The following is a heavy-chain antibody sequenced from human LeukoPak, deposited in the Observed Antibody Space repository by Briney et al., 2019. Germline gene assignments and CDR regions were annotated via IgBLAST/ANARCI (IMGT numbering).Heavy chain of an antibody. Sequence: GGSLRLSCAASGFTFSGSAMHWVRQASGKGLEWVGRIRSKANSYATAYAASVKGRFTISRDDSKNTAYLQMNSLRAEDTAVYYCTRDAYGDYVVGDYWGQGTLVTVSS. J-gene: IGHJ4*02. D-gene: IGHD4-17*01. V-gene: IGHV3-73*01. CDR1: GFTFSGSA. CDR2: IRSKANSYAT. CDR3: TRDAYGDYVVGDY.